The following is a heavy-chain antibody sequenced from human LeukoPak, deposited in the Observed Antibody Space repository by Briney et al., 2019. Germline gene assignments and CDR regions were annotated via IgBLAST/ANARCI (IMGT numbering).Heavy chain of an antibody. J-gene: IGHJ3*02. CDR1: GFTFSSYS. Sequence: PGGSLRLSCAASGFTFSSYSMNWVRQAPGKGLEWASSISSSSSYIYYADSVKGRFTISRDNAKNSLYLQMNSLRAEDTAVYYCARGQGWGGSGSYWGAEEAFDIWGQGTMVTVSS. V-gene: IGHV3-21*01. CDR3: ARGQGWGGSGSYWGAEEAFDI. CDR2: ISSSSSYI. D-gene: IGHD3-10*01.